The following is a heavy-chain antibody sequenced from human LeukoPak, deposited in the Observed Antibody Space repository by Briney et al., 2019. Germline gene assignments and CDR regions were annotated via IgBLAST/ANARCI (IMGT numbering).Heavy chain of an antibody. Sequence: GGSLRLSCAASGFTFSSYGMHWVRQAPGKGLEWVSAISGSGGSTYYADSVKGRFTISRDNSKNTLYLQVNSLRAEDTAVYYCAKYKVSSDFDYWGQGTLVTVSS. V-gene: IGHV3-23*01. CDR3: AKYKVSSDFDY. CDR2: ISGSGGST. CDR1: GFTFSSYG. D-gene: IGHD1-14*01. J-gene: IGHJ4*02.